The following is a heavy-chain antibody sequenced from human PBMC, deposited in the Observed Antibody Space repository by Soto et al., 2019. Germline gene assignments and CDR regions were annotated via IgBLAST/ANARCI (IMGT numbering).Heavy chain of an antibody. J-gene: IGHJ6*02. D-gene: IGHD6-19*01. CDR3: VRDGSSGWYYLGMHV. CDR2: IYMNGST. CDR1: GGPISSYY. Sequence: SETLSLTCTVSGGPISSYYWSWIRQPAGKGLEWIGRIYMNGSTNYNPSLKSRVTVSVDTSKSQFSLMLNSVTAADTAVYYCVRDGSSGWYYLGMHVWGPGTTVTVSS. V-gene: IGHV4-4*07.